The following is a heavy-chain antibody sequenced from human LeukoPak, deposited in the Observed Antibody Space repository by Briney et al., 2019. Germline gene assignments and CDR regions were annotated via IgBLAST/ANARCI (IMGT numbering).Heavy chain of an antibody. V-gene: IGHV4-59*01. Sequence: SETLSLTCTVSGGSISGYYWSWICQPPGKGLEWIGCISYSGSTKYNPSLKSRVGISLDTSKKQFSLHLSSVTAADTAVYYCVRDFDAWNAIDIWGQGTMVTVSS. J-gene: IGHJ3*02. D-gene: IGHD3-3*01. CDR3: VRDFDAWNAIDI. CDR1: GGSISGYY. CDR2: ISYSGST.